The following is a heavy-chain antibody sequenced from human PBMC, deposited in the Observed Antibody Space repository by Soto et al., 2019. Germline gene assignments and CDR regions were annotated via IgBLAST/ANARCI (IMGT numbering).Heavy chain of an antibody. CDR3: ARRREELWFGEVNNQAFDI. V-gene: IGHV4-59*08. D-gene: IGHD3-10*01. CDR2: IYYSGST. J-gene: IGHJ3*02. Sequence: SLPMSLTCTVAGGYIGGYGGRWIRKTTGKGLEWIGYIYYSGSTNYNPPLKSRVTISVDTSKNQFSLKLSSVTAADTAVYYCARRREELWFGEVNNQAFDIWGQGTIVT. CDR1: GGYIGGYG.